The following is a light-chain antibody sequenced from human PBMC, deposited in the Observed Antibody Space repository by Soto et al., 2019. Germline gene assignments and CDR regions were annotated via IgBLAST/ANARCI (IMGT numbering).Light chain of an antibody. CDR2: QAS. CDR3: QQYSTYPWT. J-gene: IGKJ1*01. V-gene: IGKV1-5*03. Sequence: DIQMTQSPFTLSASVGDRVTITCRASQSISSWLAWYQQKAGKAPKLLIYQASSVESGVPSRFSGSGSGTAFTLTSSSLQPDDFATYYCQQYSTYPWTFGQGTKVEIK. CDR1: QSISSW.